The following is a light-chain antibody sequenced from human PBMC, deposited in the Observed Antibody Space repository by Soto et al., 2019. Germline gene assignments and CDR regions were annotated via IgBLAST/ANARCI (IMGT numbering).Light chain of an antibody. CDR2: GAS. J-gene: IGKJ1*01. CDR3: QQYGSTPRT. V-gene: IGKV3-20*01. Sequence: EIVLTQSPGTLSLSPGERATLSCRARQSVRSSYLAWYQQKPGQAPRLLIYGASSRATGIPDRFSGSGSGTDFTLTISRLEPEDFAVYYCQQYGSTPRTFGQGTKVEIK. CDR1: QSVRSSY.